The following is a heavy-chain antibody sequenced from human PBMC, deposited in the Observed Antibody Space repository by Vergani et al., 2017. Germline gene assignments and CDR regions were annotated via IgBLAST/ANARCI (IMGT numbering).Heavy chain of an antibody. J-gene: IGHJ1*01. D-gene: IGHD2-2*01. CDR2: IYYDGSNA. CDR3: ARDFCSSTSCYSEYFQH. CDR1: RSTFKTYG. V-gene: IGHV3-33*01. Sequence: QGQLVESGGGIVQPGRSLTLSCVASRSTFKTYGMHWVRQAPGKGLEWVGLIYYDGSNAYYADSVKGRFTISRDNSKNTLYLQMNSLRAEDTAVYYCARDFCSSTSCYSEYFQHWGQGTLVTVSS.